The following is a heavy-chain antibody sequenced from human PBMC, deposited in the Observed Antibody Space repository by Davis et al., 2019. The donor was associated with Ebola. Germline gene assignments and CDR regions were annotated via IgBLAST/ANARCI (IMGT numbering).Heavy chain of an antibody. V-gene: IGHV1-18*04. Sequence: AASVKVSCKASGYTFTNYGITWVRQAPGQGLEWMGWINPHNGNTNYAQNVQGRATMTTNTSTSTAYMEVGSLRSDDTAVYYCAREDVVWFGDGYWGQGTLATVSS. CDR2: INPHNGNT. D-gene: IGHD3-10*01. CDR3: AREDVVWFGDGY. J-gene: IGHJ4*02. CDR1: GYTFTNYG.